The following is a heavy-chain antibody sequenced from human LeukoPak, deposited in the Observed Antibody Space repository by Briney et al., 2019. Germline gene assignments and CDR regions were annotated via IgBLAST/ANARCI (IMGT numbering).Heavy chain of an antibody. CDR3: ARGAAYSSGWFHYYFDY. Sequence: PGGSLRLSCAASGFTFSSYWMHWVRQAPGKGLVWVSRINSDGSSTSYADSVKGRFTISRDNAKNTLYLQMNSLRAEDTALYYCARGAAYSSGWFHYYFDYWGQGTLVTVSS. CDR2: INSDGSST. V-gene: IGHV3-74*01. CDR1: GFTFSSYW. J-gene: IGHJ4*02. D-gene: IGHD6-19*01.